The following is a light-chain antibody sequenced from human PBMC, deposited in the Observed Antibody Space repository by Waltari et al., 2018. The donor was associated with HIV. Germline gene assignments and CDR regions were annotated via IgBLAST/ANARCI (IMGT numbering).Light chain of an antibody. CDR1: SSDVGTYDL. Sequence: QSALTQPASVSGSPGQSITVSCTGTSSDVGTYDLVSWYQQHPGKTPKLMISEVTKRPAGVSNRFSGSKSGNTASLTVSGLQADDEAEYYCCSYRGSNTWVFGGGTKVTVL. CDR3: CSYRGSNTWV. V-gene: IGLV2-23*02. J-gene: IGLJ3*02. CDR2: EVT.